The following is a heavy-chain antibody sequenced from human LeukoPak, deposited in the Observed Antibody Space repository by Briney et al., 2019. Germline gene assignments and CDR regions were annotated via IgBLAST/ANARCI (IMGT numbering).Heavy chain of an antibody. Sequence: HPGGSLRLSCAASGFTFSAHSMSWVRQAPGKGLEWVSAIIVSVGATFYADSVKGRLTISRDNSKNTLYLQMNSLRAEDTAVYYCAKYYYDSSPAGFDYWGQGTLVTVSS. V-gene: IGHV3-23*01. CDR1: GFTFSAHS. CDR2: IIVSVGAT. J-gene: IGHJ4*02. CDR3: AKYYYDSSPAGFDY. D-gene: IGHD3-22*01.